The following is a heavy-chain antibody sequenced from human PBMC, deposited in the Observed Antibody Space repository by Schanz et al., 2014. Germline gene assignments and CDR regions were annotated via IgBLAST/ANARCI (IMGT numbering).Heavy chain of an antibody. Sequence: EVQLVESGGGWVQPGGSLRLSCAASGFTFSDYSMNWVRQAPGKGPEWVSAISGGGGTTYYADSVKGRFTISRDNSKNTLYLQMNSLRAEDTAVYYCARDKGGYYPFDYWGQGSLVTVSS. J-gene: IGHJ4*02. CDR2: ISGGGGTT. CDR1: GFTFSDYS. CDR3: ARDKGGYYPFDY. V-gene: IGHV3-23*04. D-gene: IGHD3-22*01.